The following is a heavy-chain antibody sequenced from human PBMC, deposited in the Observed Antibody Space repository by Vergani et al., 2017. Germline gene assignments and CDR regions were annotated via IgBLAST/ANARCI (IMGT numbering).Heavy chain of an antibody. CDR1: GYSFSSYW. D-gene: IGHD1-26*01. CDR2: IYPGDSDT. Sequence: EVQLVQSGAEVKKPGESLKISCKGSGYSFSSYWIGWGRQMSGKGLEWMGIIYPGDSDTRYSPSFQGQVTISADKSISTAYLQWSSLKASDTAMYYCARPLENGGSYLYNAFDIWGQGTMVTVSS. CDR3: ARPLENGGSYLYNAFDI. V-gene: IGHV5-51*01. J-gene: IGHJ3*02.